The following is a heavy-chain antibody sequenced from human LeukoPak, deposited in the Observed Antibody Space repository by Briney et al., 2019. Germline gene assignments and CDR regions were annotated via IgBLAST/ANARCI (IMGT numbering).Heavy chain of an antibody. CDR1: GGSISSYY. CDR2: IYYSGST. D-gene: IGHD2-15*01. CDR3: ARESVARYYYYYYMDV. Sequence: SETLSLTCTVSGGSISSYYWSWIRQPPGKGLEWIGYIYYSGSTNYNPSLKSRVTISVDTSKNQFSLKLSSVTAADTAVYYCARESVARYYYYYYMDVWAKGPRSPSP. J-gene: IGHJ6*03. V-gene: IGHV4-59*01.